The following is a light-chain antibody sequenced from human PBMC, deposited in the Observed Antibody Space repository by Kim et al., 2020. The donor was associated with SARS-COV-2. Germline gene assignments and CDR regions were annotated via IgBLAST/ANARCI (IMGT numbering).Light chain of an antibody. CDR1: QSISSN. CDR3: QQYAYWRA. V-gene: IGKV3-15*01. Sequence: EIVMTQSPATLSLSPGERATLSCRASQSISSNLAWYQQKPGQAPRVLIYGAFARATGIPARFSGSGSGTEFTLTISNLQSEDFAVYYCQQYAYWRAFGQGTRLEIK. CDR2: GAF. J-gene: IGKJ5*01.